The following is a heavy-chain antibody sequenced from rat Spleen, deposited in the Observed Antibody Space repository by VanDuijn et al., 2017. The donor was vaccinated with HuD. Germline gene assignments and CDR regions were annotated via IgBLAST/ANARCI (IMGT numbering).Heavy chain of an antibody. J-gene: IGHJ2*01. Sequence: EVQLVESGGGLVQPGRSLKLSCAASGFTFSDYGMAWVRQAPKEGLEWVASISYEGSSTYYGDSVKGRFTVSRDNAKSTLYLQMDSLRSEDTATYYCARHWGYWGQGVMVTVSS. CDR3: ARHWGY. D-gene: IGHD4-6*01. CDR1: GFTFSDYG. V-gene: IGHV5-22*01. CDR2: ISYEGSST.